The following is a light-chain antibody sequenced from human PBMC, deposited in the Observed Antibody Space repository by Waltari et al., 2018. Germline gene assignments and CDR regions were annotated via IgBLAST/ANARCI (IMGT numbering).Light chain of an antibody. CDR1: SSDVGGFHY. Sequence: QSALTQPASVSGSPGQSITLSCTGPSSDVGGFHYVSRYQQHPGKAPTLLVYDVSNRPSGVANRFSGSSSGNTASLTICGLQAEDEADYYGSSDTSSSTVVFGGGTKLTVL. CDR3: SSDTSSSTVV. CDR2: DVS. J-gene: IGLJ2*01. V-gene: IGLV2-14*03.